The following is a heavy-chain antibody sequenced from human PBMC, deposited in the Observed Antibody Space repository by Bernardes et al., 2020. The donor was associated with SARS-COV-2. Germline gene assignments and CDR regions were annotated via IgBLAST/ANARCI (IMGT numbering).Heavy chain of an antibody. CDR3: AKFEAEGTVVVSNHFDY. V-gene: IGHV3-30*02. CDR1: GFTFSSYG. CDR2: IRYDGSNK. D-gene: IGHD2-2*01. J-gene: IGHJ4*02. Sequence: GGSLRLSRAASGFTFSSYGMHWVRQAPGKGLEWVAFIRYDGSNKYYADSVKGRFTISRDNSKNTLYLQMNSLRAEDTAVYYCAKFEAEGTVVVSNHFDYWGQGTLVTVSS.